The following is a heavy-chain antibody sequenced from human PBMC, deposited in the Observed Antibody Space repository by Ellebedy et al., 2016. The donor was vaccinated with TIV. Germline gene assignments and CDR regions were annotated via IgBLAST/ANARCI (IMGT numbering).Heavy chain of an antibody. Sequence: GGSLRLSXAASGFTFSHYGMHWVRQAPGKGLEWVAVIWYDGNNKYYADSVKGRFTISRENSKNTLYFQLNSLRAEDTAVYYCARVLTMADYFWYGMDVWGQGTKVTVSS. J-gene: IGHJ6*02. CDR3: ARVLTMADYFWYGMDV. CDR1: GFTFSHYG. CDR2: IWYDGNNK. D-gene: IGHD5-12*01. V-gene: IGHV3-33*01.